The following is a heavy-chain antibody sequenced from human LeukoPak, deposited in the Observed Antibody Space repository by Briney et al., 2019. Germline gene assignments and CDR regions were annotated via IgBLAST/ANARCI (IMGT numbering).Heavy chain of an antibody. J-gene: IGHJ4*02. CDR2: INHSGST. D-gene: IGHD3-10*01. V-gene: IGHV4-34*01. CDR1: GGSFSGYY. Sequence: SETLSLTCGVYGGSFSGYYWSWIRQPPGKGLEWIGEINHSGSTNYNPSLKSRVTISVDTSKNQFSLKLSSVTAADTAVYYCARAALRWFGDPGLDYWGQGTLVTVSS. CDR3: ARAALRWFGDPGLDY.